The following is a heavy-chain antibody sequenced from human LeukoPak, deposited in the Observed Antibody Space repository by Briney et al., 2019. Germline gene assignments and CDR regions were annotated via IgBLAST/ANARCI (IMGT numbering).Heavy chain of an antibody. J-gene: IGHJ4*02. Sequence: SSETLSLTCTVSGGSISSSSYYWGWIRQPPGKGLEWIASTYYSGSIYYNPSLKSRVTISVDTSKNQFSLKLSSVTAADTAVYFCARVRWQQLGYFDYWGQGTLVTVSS. CDR1: GGSISSSSYY. V-gene: IGHV4-39*01. D-gene: IGHD5-24*01. CDR3: ARVRWQQLGYFDY. CDR2: TYYSGSI.